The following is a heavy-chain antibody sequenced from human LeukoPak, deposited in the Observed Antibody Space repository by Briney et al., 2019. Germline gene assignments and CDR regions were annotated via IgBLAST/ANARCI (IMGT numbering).Heavy chain of an antibody. Sequence: GGSLRLSCAASGFTFSSYSMNWVRQAPGKGLEWVSYISSSSSTIYYADSVKGRFTISRDNAKNSLYLQMNSLRAEDTAVYYCAGGPYGSGSPYYMDVWGKGTTVTVSS. V-gene: IGHV3-48*01. CDR3: AGGPYGSGSPYYMDV. J-gene: IGHJ6*03. D-gene: IGHD3-10*01. CDR1: GFTFSSYS. CDR2: ISSSSSTI.